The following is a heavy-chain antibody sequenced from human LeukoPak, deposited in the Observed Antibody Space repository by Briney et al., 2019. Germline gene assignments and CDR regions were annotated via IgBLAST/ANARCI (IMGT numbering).Heavy chain of an antibody. J-gene: IGHJ4*02. CDR2: ISYDGSNK. D-gene: IGHD6-19*01. CDR1: GFTFSSYA. Sequence: GGSLRLTCAASGFTFSSYAMHWVRQAPGKGLEWVAVISYDGSNKYNADSVKGRFTISRDNSKNTLYLQMNSLRAEDTAVYYCARDSVAFDYWGQGTLVTVSS. CDR3: ARDSVAFDY. V-gene: IGHV3-30*04.